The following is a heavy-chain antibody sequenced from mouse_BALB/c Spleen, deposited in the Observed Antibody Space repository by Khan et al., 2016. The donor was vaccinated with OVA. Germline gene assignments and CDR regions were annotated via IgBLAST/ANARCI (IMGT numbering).Heavy chain of an antibody. D-gene: IGHD2-4*01. V-gene: IGHV5-17*02. CDR1: GFTFSRFG. J-gene: IGHJ2*01. CDR3: ACDSNFDY. CDR2: ISSGSSTI. Sequence: EVELVESGGGLVQPGGSRKLSCAASGFTFSRFGMHWVRQAPEKGLEWVAYISSGSSTIYYADTVKGRFTISRDNPKNTLFLQMTSLRSEDTAMYYCACDSNFDYWGQGTTLTVSS.